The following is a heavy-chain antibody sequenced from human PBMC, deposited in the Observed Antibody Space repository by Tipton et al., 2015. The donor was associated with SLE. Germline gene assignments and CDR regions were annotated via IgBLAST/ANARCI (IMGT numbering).Heavy chain of an antibody. CDR3: ARELGAAAGTDY. CDR2: INHSGST. Sequence: TLSLTCAVYGGSFSGYYWSWIRQPPGKGLEWIGEINHSGSTNYNPSLKSRVTISVGTSKNQFSLKLSSVTAADTAVYYCARELGAAAGTDYWGQGTLVTVSS. CDR1: GGSFSGYY. V-gene: IGHV4-34*01. D-gene: IGHD6-13*01. J-gene: IGHJ4*02.